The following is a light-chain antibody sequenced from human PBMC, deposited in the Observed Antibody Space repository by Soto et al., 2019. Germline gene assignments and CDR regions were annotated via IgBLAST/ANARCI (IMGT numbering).Light chain of an antibody. Sequence: EIVLTQSPATLSLSPGERATLSCRASQSVSSYLAWYQQKPGQAPRLLIYDASNRATGIPARFSGSGSGTDFTLTISSLEPEDFALYYCQQRADWPITFXPGTKVDIK. J-gene: IGKJ3*01. CDR2: DAS. CDR3: QQRADWPIT. V-gene: IGKV3-11*01. CDR1: QSVSSY.